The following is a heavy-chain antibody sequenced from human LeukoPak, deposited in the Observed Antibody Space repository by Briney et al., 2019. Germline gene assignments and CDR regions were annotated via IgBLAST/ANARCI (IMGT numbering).Heavy chain of an antibody. D-gene: IGHD3-16*02. Sequence: SETLPLTCTVSGGSISSYYWSWIRQPPGKGLEWIGYIYYSGSTNYNPSLKSRVTISVDTSKNQFSLKLSSVTAADTAVYYCVRGGSYRYLDYWGQGTLVTVSS. CDR1: GGSISSYY. V-gene: IGHV4-59*01. CDR3: VRGGSYRYLDY. J-gene: IGHJ4*02. CDR2: IYYSGST.